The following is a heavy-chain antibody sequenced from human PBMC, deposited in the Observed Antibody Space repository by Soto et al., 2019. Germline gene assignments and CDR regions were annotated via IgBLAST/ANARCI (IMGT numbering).Heavy chain of an antibody. Sequence: QITLKESGPTLVKPTQTLTLTCTFSGLSLRTTGVGVGWVRQPPGKALEWLALLYWDDDKRYSPSLKSRLTSPKDTSEKQVVLTMTNMDTVDTATYYCVQSRCGGDCLPIYSFHSYYGLDVWGQGTTVTVSS. CDR2: LYWDDDK. D-gene: IGHD2-21*02. V-gene: IGHV2-5*02. J-gene: IGHJ6*02. CDR3: VQSRCGGDCLPIYSFHSYYGLDV. CDR1: GLSLRTTGVG.